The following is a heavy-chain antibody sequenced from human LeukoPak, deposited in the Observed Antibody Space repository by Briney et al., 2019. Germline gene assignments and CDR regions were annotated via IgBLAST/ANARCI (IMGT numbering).Heavy chain of an antibody. J-gene: IGHJ3*02. CDR1: GFTFSDYY. CDR2: ISSSGSTI. D-gene: IGHD3-22*01. CDR3: AKDQHYDSIHSDAFDI. V-gene: IGHV3-11*01. Sequence: GGSLRLSCAASGFTFSDYYMSWIRQAPGKGLEWVSYISSSGSTIYYADSVKGRFTISRDNAKNSLYLQMNSLRAEDTAVYYCAKDQHYDSIHSDAFDIWGQGTMVTVSS.